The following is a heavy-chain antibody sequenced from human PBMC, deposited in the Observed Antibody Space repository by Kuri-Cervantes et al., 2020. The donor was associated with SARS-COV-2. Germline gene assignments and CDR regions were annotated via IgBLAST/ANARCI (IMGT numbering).Heavy chain of an antibody. CDR2: IRYDGTIT. Sequence: GESLKISCAASGFTFSSYAMSWVRQAPGKGLQWVAFIRYDGTITSCADSLKGRFTISRDNSKSMLYMQINSLRAEDTAVYYCSKALSRSFLYYYYMDVWGKGTTVTVSS. D-gene: IGHD3-10*01. CDR1: GFTFSSYA. CDR3: SKALSRSFLYYYYMDV. J-gene: IGHJ6*03. V-gene: IGHV3-30*02.